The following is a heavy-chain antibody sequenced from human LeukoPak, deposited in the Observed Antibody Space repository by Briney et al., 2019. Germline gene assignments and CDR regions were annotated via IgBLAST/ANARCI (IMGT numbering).Heavy chain of an antibody. D-gene: IGHD1-26*01. J-gene: IGHJ2*01. CDR3: AKGNWGERLDWYFDL. Sequence: GGSLRLSCAASGFTFSNYDMSWVRQAPGSGLEWVSGITRSGSTYYADSVKGRFTISRDNSKTTLYLQMNSLRAEDTAVYYCAKGNWGERLDWYFDLWGRGTLVTVSS. V-gene: IGHV3-23*01. CDR1: GFTFSNYD. CDR2: ITRSGST.